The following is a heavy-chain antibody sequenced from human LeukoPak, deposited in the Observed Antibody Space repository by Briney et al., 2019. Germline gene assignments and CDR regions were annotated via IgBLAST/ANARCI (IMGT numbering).Heavy chain of an antibody. CDR3: AKDPIFSGSYGVFDS. Sequence: GGSLRLSCAASGFTFSSYAMSWVRQAPGKGLEWVSAISGNGGSTFYTDSVEGRFTISRDNSKDTLYLQMDSLRAGDTAVYYCAKDPIFSGSYGVFDSWGQGTLVTVSS. V-gene: IGHV3-23*01. D-gene: IGHD1-26*01. J-gene: IGHJ4*02. CDR2: ISGNGGST. CDR1: GFTFSSYA.